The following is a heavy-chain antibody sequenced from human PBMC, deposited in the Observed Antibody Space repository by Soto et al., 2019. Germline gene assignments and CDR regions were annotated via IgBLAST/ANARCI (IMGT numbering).Heavy chain of an antibody. D-gene: IGHD4-4*01. Sequence: SETLSLTCAVSGYSISSGYYWGWLRQPPGKGLEWIGSIYHGGSTYYNPSLKSRVTMSADTSKSQFSLKLTSVTAADTAVYFCARLRSSYAGSYYGGGFFDHWGRGAPVTVSS. CDR1: GYSISSGYY. J-gene: IGHJ4*02. CDR3: ARLRSSYAGSYYGGGFFDH. V-gene: IGHV4-38-2*01. CDR2: IYHGGST.